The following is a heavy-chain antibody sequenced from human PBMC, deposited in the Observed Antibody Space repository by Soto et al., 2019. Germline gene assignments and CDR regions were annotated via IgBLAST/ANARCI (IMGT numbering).Heavy chain of an antibody. Sequence: EVQLVESGGGLVQPGGSLRLSCAASGFTFGSYPMHWVRQAPGKGLEYVSAISTNGDSTLYANSVKGRVTISRDNSKHSLYLQMGSLRAEDMGVYYCTREGMSRPRWVFDYWGQGTLVSASS. J-gene: IGHJ4*02. CDR2: ISTNGDST. CDR3: TREGMSRPRWVFDY. D-gene: IGHD6-13*01. CDR1: GFTFGSYP. V-gene: IGHV3-64*01.